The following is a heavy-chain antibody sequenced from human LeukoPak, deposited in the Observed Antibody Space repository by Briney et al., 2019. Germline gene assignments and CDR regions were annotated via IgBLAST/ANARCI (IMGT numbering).Heavy chain of an antibody. Sequence: PSETLSLTCAVYGGSFSGYYWSWIRQPPGKGLEWIGEINHSGSTNYNPSLKSRVTISVDTSKNQFSLKLSSVTAADTAVYYCARGPRLRFLIHWGQGTLVTVSS. CDR3: ARGPRLRFLIH. V-gene: IGHV4-34*01. D-gene: IGHD3-3*01. CDR1: GGSFSGYY. CDR2: INHSGST. J-gene: IGHJ4*02.